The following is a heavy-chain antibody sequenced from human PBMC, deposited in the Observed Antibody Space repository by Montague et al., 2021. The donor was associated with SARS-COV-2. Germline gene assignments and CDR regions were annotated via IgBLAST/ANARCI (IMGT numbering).Heavy chain of an antibody. D-gene: IGHD3-10*01. CDR1: GFTFSSYG. CDR3: AKDALLLWFGELLWGPPDY. V-gene: IGHV3-30*18. CDR2: ISYDESNK. J-gene: IGHJ4*02. Sequence: SLRLSCPASGFTFSSYGMHWVRQAPGKGLEWVAVISYDESNKYYADSVKGRFTISRDNSKNTLYLQMNSLRAEDTAVYYCAKDALLLWFGELLWGPPDYWGQGTLVTVSS.